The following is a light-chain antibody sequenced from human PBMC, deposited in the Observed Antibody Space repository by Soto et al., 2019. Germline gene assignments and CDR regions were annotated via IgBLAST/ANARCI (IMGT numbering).Light chain of an antibody. CDR3: QQSRT. CDR1: QTTNNW. V-gene: IGKV1-5*01. J-gene: IGKJ2*01. Sequence: DIQMTQSPSTLSASVGETVTITCRASQTTNNWLAWYQHKPGKAPELLIYDVSTLESGVPSRFSGSVSGTEFTLTISSLQPDDFATYYCQQSRTFGQGTKLEIK. CDR2: DVS.